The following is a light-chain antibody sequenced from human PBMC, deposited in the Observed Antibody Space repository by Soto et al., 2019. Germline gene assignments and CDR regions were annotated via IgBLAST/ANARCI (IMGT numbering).Light chain of an antibody. V-gene: IGLV2-14*01. J-gene: IGLJ2*01. Sequence: QSALTQPASVSGSPGQSITISCTGSSSDVGTYNYVSWYQQHAGKVPKLMIYDVSNRPSGISDRFSGSKSGNTASLTISGHQAEDEADYYCSSYTSSSTVVFGGGTKLTVL. CDR2: DVS. CDR1: SSDVGTYNY. CDR3: SSYTSSSTVV.